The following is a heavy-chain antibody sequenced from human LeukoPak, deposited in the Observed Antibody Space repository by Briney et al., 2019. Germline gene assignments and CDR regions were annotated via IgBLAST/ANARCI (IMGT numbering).Heavy chain of an antibody. CDR2: FSWNSGSI. D-gene: IGHD6-13*01. Sequence: GGSWRLSCAASGFTFDDFALHWFGKAPGKGLGGASGFSWNSGSIGYADSVKGRFTISRDNAKNSLYLQMNSLRAEDTALYYCAKALAAPDYSYYMDVWGKGTTVTVSS. J-gene: IGHJ6*03. V-gene: IGHV3-9*01. CDR1: GFTFDDFA. CDR3: AKALAAPDYSYYMDV.